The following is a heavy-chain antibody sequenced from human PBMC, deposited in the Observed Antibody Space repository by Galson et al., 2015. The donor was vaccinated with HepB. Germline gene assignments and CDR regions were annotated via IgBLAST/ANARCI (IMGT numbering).Heavy chain of an antibody. CDR1: GYTFTNFY. J-gene: IGHJ6*02. V-gene: IGHV1-2*02. CDR2: VNPNSGAT. Sequence: SVKVSCKASGYTFTNFYIHWVRQVPGQGPECMGWVNPNSGATTYIPKFQDRLTMTRDTSLRTVYMELNRLTSDDTAVYYCARDLYDILTGSRLRGYDHFGMDVWGQGTAVTVSS. CDR3: ARDLYDILTGSRLRGYDHFGMDV. D-gene: IGHD3-9*01.